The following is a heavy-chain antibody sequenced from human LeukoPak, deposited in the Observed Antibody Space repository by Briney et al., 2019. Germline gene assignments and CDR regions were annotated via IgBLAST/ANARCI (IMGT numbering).Heavy chain of an antibody. CDR3: ARNYYGSGSHAEDY. CDR1: GYTFTGYY. Sequence: ASVKVSCKASGYTFTGYYMHWVRQAPGQGLEWMGWINPNSGGTNYAQKFQGRVTMTRDRSISTAYMELSRLRSDDTAVYYCARNYYGSGSHAEDYWGQGTLVTVSS. D-gene: IGHD3-10*01. J-gene: IGHJ4*02. CDR2: INPNSGGT. V-gene: IGHV1-2*02.